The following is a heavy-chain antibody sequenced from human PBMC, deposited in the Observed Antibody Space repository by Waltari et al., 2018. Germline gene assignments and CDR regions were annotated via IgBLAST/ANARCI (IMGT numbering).Heavy chain of an antibody. CDR3: ARGKYYDFWSGYYTDAFDI. V-gene: IGHV3-13*01. CDR2: IGTAGDT. CDR1: GFTFSSYD. Sequence: EVQLVESGGGLVQPGGSLRLSCAAPGFTFSSYDMHWVRQATGKGLEWVSAIGTAGDTYYPGSVKGRFTISRENAKNSLYLQMNSLRAGDTAVYYCARGKYYDFWSGYYTDAFDIWGQGTMVTVSS. D-gene: IGHD3-3*01. J-gene: IGHJ3*02.